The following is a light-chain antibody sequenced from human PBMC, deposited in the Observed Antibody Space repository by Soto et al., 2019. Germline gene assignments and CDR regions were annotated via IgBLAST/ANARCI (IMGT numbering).Light chain of an antibody. CDR3: SAYTSSDTVL. V-gene: IGLV2-14*01. Sequence: QSALTQPASVSGSPGQSITISCTGTSSDVGGYNSVSWYQHHPGKAPKLMIFEVTNRPSGVSNRFSGSKSANTASLTISGLQSEDEADYYCSAYTSSDTVLFGGGTQLTVL. CDR1: SSDVGGYNS. J-gene: IGLJ2*01. CDR2: EVT.